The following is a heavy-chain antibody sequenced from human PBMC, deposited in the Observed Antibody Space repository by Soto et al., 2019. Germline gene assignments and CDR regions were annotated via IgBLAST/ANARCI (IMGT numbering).Heavy chain of an antibody. CDR2: ISHDGTVK. CDR3: AKERVTRSSSWFDS. J-gene: IGHJ5*01. Sequence: GGSLRLSCAASRFTFSNYGMQWVRQAPGKGLEWVAVISHDGTVKYYADSVKGRFTISRDNFQNTLDLQMDSLRAEDTAVYYCAKERVTRSSSWFDSWGQGTLVTVSS. CDR1: RFTFSNYG. V-gene: IGHV3-30*18. D-gene: IGHD3-3*01.